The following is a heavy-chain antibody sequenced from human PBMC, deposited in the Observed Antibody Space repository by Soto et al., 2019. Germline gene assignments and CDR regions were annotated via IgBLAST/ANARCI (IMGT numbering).Heavy chain of an antibody. Sequence: PGGSLRLSGAASGFTFSSYSMSWVRQAPGKGLEWVSAISGSGVSTYYADAVKGRFTISRDNSKNTLYLQMNSLRAEDTAVYYCGKDPDSSGSLPGNYLEYGGQGTLVKVCS. D-gene: IGHD6-19*01. CDR3: GKDPDSSGSLPGNYLEY. CDR2: ISGSGVST. J-gene: IGHJ4*02. V-gene: IGHV3-23*01. CDR1: GFTFSSYS.